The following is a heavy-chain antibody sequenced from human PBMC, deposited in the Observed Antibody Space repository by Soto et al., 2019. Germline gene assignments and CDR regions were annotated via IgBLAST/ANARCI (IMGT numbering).Heavy chain of an antibody. J-gene: IGHJ4*02. V-gene: IGHV4-59*01. CDR1: GGSISSYY. Sequence: TLSLTCTVSGGSISSYYWSWIRQPPGKGLEWIGYIYYSGSTNYNPSLKSRVTMSVDTSKNEFSLRLTSVTAADTAVYYCARFSGWYSAFDYWGQGTPVTVSS. CDR2: IYYSGST. D-gene: IGHD6-19*01. CDR3: ARFSGWYSAFDY.